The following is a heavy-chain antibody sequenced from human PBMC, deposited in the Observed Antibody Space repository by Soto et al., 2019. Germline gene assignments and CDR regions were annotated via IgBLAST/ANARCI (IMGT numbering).Heavy chain of an antibody. CDR1: GESLRGYY. CDR2: INHRGTT. D-gene: IGHD2-21*01. CDR3: ARGYPRSILSTSLTTSYWFDS. V-gene: IGHV4-34*04. Sequence: QVQLQQWGTGLLKPSETLSLHCAVYGESLRGYYWSWIRQTPAMGLRWMGEINHRGTTTHASSLKSRAIISMATSKNQVSLRLNYVTAADTAVYYCARGYPRSILSTSLTTSYWFDSWGQGTLVTVSS. J-gene: IGHJ5*01.